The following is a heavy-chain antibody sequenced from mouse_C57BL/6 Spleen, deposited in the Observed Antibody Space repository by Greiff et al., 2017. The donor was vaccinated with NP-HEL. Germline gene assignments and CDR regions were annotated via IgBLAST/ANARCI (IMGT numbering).Heavy chain of an antibody. D-gene: IGHD1-1*01. V-gene: IGHV1-81*01. CDR1: GYTFTSYG. CDR3: ARDITTVVAHYFDY. J-gene: IGHJ2*01. Sequence: QVQLKESGAELARPGASVKLSCKASGYTFTSYGISWVKQRTGQGLEWIGEIYPRSGNTYYNEKFKGKATLTADKSSSTAYMELRSLTSEDSAVYFCARDITTVVAHYFDYWGQGTTLTVSS. CDR2: IYPRSGNT.